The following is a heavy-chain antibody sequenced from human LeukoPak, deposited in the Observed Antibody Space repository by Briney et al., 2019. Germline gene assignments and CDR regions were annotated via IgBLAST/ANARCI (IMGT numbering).Heavy chain of an antibody. CDR2: INGDGRNI. Sequence: GGSLRLSCVASGFTFSSYWMHWVRQDPRKGLVWVSRINGDGRNINYADSVRGRFTISRDNAKNSLYLQMNSLRAEDTAVYYCARDPSGVLTTDDAFDIWGQGTMVTVSS. CDR1: GFTFSSYW. CDR3: ARDPSGVLTTDDAFDI. V-gene: IGHV3-74*01. J-gene: IGHJ3*02. D-gene: IGHD4/OR15-4a*01.